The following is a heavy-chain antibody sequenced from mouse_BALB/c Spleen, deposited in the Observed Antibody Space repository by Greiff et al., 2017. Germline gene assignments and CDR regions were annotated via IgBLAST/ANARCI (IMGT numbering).Heavy chain of an antibody. Sequence: DVMLVESGGVLVKPGGSLKLSCAASGFTFSSYTMSWVRQTPEKRLEWVATISSGGSYTYYPDSVKGRFTISRDNAKNTLYLQMSSLKSEDTAMYYCTRDYYGNYFDYWGQGTTLTVSS. D-gene: IGHD1-1*01. V-gene: IGHV5-6-4*01. CDR1: GFTFSSYT. CDR2: ISSGGSYT. J-gene: IGHJ2*01. CDR3: TRDYYGNYFDY.